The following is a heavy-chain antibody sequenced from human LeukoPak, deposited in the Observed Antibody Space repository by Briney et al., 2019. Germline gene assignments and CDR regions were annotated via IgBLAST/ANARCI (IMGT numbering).Heavy chain of an antibody. D-gene: IGHD1-14*01. CDR1: GFTFSSYA. CDR2: IKQDGSEK. J-gene: IGHJ4*02. Sequence: GGSLRLSCAASGFTFSSYAMSWVRQAPGKGLEWVANIKQDGSEKYYVDSVKGRFTISRDNAKNSLYLQMNSLRVADTAVYYCAPGRYYFDYWGQGTLVTVSS. V-gene: IGHV3-7*02. CDR3: APGRYYFDY.